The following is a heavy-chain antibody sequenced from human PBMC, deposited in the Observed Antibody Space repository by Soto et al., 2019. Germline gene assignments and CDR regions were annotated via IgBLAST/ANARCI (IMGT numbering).Heavy chain of an antibody. J-gene: IGHJ6*02. CDR2: IIPIFGTA. D-gene: IGHD3-10*01. V-gene: IGHV1-69*01. Sequence: PGQGLEWMGGIIPIFGTANYAQRFQGRVTITADESTSTAHMELSSLRSEDTAVYYCARGEAITMARYGMDVWGQGTTVTVSS. CDR3: ARGEAITMARYGMDV.